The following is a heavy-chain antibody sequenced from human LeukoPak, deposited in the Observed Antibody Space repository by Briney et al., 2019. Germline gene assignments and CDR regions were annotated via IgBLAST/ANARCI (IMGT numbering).Heavy chain of an antibody. CDR3: ARDSSGYSGFDG. Sequence: GGSLRLSCAASGFTVSSNYMSWVRQAPGKGLEWVSVIYSGGSTYYADSVKGRFTISRDNSKNTLYLQMNSLRAEDTAVYYCARDSSGYSGFDGWGQGTLVTVSS. CDR2: IYSGGST. D-gene: IGHD3-22*01. V-gene: IGHV3-66*01. J-gene: IGHJ4*02. CDR1: GFTVSSNY.